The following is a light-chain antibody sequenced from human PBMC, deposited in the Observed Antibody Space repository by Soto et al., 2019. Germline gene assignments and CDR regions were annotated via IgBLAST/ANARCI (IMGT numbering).Light chain of an antibody. Sequence: QSALTQPASVSESPGQSITISCTGTNNDVGNYKLVSWFQHHLGKAPKLIIYEGTKRPSGVSNRFSASQSGNTASLTISGLQAEDEADYYCYSYAGTSTWGFGGGTKVTVL. V-gene: IGLV2-23*01. CDR1: NNDVGNYKL. CDR2: EGT. J-gene: IGLJ3*02. CDR3: YSYAGTSTWG.